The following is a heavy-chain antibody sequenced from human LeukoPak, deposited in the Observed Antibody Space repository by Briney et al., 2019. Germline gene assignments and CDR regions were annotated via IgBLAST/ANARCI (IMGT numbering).Heavy chain of an antibody. J-gene: IGHJ3*01. CDR1: GYSISSGYH. D-gene: IGHD6-19*01. V-gene: IGHV4-38-2*01. CDR3: ARHERQWLVPTHSPGDSFDF. Sequence: SETLSLTCAVSGYSISSGYHWGWIRQPPGKGLEWIGSMFHSETTYYNPSLKSRLTISIDTSKNQFSLKLSSVTAADTAVYYCARHERQWLVPTHSPGDSFDFWGQGTMVTVSS. CDR2: MFHSETT.